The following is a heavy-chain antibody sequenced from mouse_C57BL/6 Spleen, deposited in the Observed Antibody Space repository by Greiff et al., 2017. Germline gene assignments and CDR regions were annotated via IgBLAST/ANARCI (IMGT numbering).Heavy chain of an antibody. V-gene: IGHV1-55*01. CDR3: ARARITTVVGDYFDY. D-gene: IGHD1-1*01. CDR2: IYPGSGST. CDR1: GYTFTSYW. Sequence: QVQLQQPGAELVKPGASVKMSCKASGYTFTSYWITWVKQRPGQGLGWIGDIYPGSGSTNYNEKFKSKATLTVDTSSSTAYMQLSSRTSEDSAVYYCARARITTVVGDYFDYWGQGTTLTVSS. J-gene: IGHJ2*01.